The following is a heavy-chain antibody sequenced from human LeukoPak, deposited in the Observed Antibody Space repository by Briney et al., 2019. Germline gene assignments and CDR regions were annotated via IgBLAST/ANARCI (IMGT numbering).Heavy chain of an antibody. D-gene: IGHD2-21*01. Sequence: PSETLSLTCAVYGGSFSGYYWSWIRQPPGKGLEWIGEINHSGSTNYNPSLKSRVTISVDTSKNQFSLKLSSVTAADTAVYYCAXGXGGXLLWSTYMDVWGKGTTVTVSS. CDR2: INHSGST. J-gene: IGHJ6*03. V-gene: IGHV4-34*01. CDR1: GGSFSGYY. CDR3: AXGXGGXLLWSTYMDV.